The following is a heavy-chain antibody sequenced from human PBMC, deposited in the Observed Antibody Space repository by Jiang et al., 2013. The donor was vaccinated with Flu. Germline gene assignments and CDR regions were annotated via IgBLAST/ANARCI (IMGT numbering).Heavy chain of an antibody. CDR1: GFTFSSYS. V-gene: IGHV3-21*01. D-gene: IGHD6-13*01. CDR2: ISSSSSYI. Sequence: AASGFTFSSYSMNSGPPGSEGRGWSGSHPISSSSSYIYYADSVKGRFTISRDNAKNSLYLQMNSLRAEDTAVYYCARNKQAAAGTPLGKYGGFDIWGQGTMVTVSS. J-gene: IGHJ3*02. CDR3: ARNKQAAAGTPLGKYGGFDI.